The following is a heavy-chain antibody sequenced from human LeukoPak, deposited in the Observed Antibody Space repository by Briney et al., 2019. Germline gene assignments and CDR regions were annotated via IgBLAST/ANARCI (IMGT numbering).Heavy chain of an antibody. CDR3: ARDLNWETY. CDR2: IYSGGST. CDR1: GFTVSSNY. D-gene: IGHD7-27*01. V-gene: IGHV3-53*01. Sequence: GGSLRLSCAASGFTVSSNYMSWVRQAPGKGLEWVSVIYSGGSTYYADSVKGRFTISRDNARNSLYLQMNSLRAEDTAVYYCARDLNWETYWGQGTLVTVSS. J-gene: IGHJ4*02.